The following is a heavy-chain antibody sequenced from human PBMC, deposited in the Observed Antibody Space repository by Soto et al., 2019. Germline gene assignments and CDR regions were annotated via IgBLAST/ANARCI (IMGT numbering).Heavy chain of an antibody. V-gene: IGHV3-9*01. CDR2: VSWNSGNI. J-gene: IGHJ5*02. CDR3: AKEIGYSGKLFGGWFDP. Sequence: EVQLVESGGGLVQPGRSLRLSCVASGFTFDDYAMHWVRQAPGEGLEWVSGVSWNSGNIGYADAVKGRFTISRDNAKNSLYLQRNSLRAEDTALYYCAKEIGYSGKLFGGWFDPWGQGTRVTVSS. CDR1: GFTFDDYA. D-gene: IGHD1-26*01.